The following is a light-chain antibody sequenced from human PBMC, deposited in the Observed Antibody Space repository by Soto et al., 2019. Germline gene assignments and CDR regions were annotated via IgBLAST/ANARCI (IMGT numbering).Light chain of an antibody. CDR3: CSYAGSRTHVL. CDR2: EVS. CDR1: SSDVGSYNL. J-gene: IGLJ2*01. V-gene: IGLV2-23*02. Sequence: QSALTQPASVSGSPGQSITISCIGTSSDVGSYNLVSWYQQHPGKAPKVLIYEVSERPSGVSNRFSGSKSGNTASLTISGLQAEDEAEYYCCSYAGSRTHVLFGGGTQRTVL.